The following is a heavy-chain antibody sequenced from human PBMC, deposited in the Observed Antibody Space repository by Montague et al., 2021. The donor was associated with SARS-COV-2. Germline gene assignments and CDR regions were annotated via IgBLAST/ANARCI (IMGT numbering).Heavy chain of an antibody. J-gene: IGHJ6*02. CDR1: GGSFSGYY. CDR2: INHSGST. V-gene: IGHV4-34*01. Sequence: SETLSLTCAVYGGSFSGYYWSWIRQPPGKGLEWIGEINHSGSTNYNQSLKSRVTISVDTSKNQFSLKLRSVTAADTAVYDCARVSYYGSGTSLVMDVWGQGTTVTVPS. D-gene: IGHD3-10*01. CDR3: ARVSYYGSGTSLVMDV.